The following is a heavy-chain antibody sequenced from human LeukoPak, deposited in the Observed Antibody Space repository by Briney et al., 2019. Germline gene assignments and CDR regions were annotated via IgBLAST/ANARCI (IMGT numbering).Heavy chain of an antibody. Sequence: ASVKVSCKASGYTFTGYYMHWVRQAPGQGLEWMGWINPNSGGTNYAQKFQGRVTMTRDTSISTAYMELSRLRSDDTAVYYCARGNGVVVPAAAPGGWFDPWGQGTLVTVSS. D-gene: IGHD2-2*01. CDR1: GYTFTGYY. V-gene: IGHV1-2*02. CDR3: ARGNGVVVPAAAPGGWFDP. CDR2: INPNSGGT. J-gene: IGHJ5*02.